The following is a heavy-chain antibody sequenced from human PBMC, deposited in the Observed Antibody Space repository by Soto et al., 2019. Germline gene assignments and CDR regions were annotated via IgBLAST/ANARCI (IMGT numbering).Heavy chain of an antibody. J-gene: IGHJ3*02. CDR2: MNPSSGNT. CDR3: ARGRYCISTSCYGAVAFDI. CDR1: GYTFTSYD. Sequence: ASVKVSCKASGYTFTSYDINWVRQATGQGLEWMGWMNPSSGNTGYAQKFQGRVTMTRNTSISTAYMELSSLRSEDTAVYYCARGRYCISTSCYGAVAFDIWGQGTMVTVSS. V-gene: IGHV1-8*01. D-gene: IGHD2-2*01.